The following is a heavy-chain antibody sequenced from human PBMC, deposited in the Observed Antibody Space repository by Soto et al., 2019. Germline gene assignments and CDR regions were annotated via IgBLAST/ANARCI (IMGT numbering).Heavy chain of an antibody. D-gene: IGHD3-22*01. CDR2: IYQSGST. J-gene: IGHJ3*02. V-gene: IGHV4-30-2*01. Sequence: QMHLQESGSGLVKPSQTLSLTCAVSGGSLSSSAYSWSWIRQPPGKGLEWIGFIYQSGSTYYNPSLKSRVTMSLDRPKNQFSLQLSSVTAADTAVYYCARELLFYDSDGFSWDDAFDIWDQGTMVTVSS. CDR1: GGSLSSSAYS. CDR3: ARELLFYDSDGFSWDDAFDI.